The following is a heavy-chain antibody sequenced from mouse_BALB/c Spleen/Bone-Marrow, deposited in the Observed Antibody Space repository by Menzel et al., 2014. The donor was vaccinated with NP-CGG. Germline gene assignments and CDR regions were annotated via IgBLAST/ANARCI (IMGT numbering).Heavy chain of an antibody. Sequence: QVHVKQSAAELARPGASVKLSCKASGYIFTSYTIQWIKQRPGQGLEWIGYINPSIGYTEYNQKFKDKTTLTADTSSSPTYMQLSSLTSEDSAVYYCAREGTYYAYFDYWGQGSTLTGSS. CDR2: INPSIGYT. CDR1: GYIFTSYT. V-gene: IGHV1-4*02. CDR3: AREGTYYAYFDY. J-gene: IGHJ2*01. D-gene: IGHD1-1*01.